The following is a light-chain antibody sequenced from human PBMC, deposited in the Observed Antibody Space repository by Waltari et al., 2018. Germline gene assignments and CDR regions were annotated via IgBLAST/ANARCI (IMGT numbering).Light chain of an antibody. CDR1: KGISNY. J-gene: IGKJ1*01. Sequence: IQLTQSPSSLSASVGDRVTITCRASKGISNYLAWYQQKPGKAHKLLIYAESTLQSGVPSRFMGSGSGTDFTLTISSLQPENFATYYGQQLNSYQWTFGQGPKGEIK. CDR3: QQLNSYQWT. CDR2: AES. V-gene: IGKV1-9*01.